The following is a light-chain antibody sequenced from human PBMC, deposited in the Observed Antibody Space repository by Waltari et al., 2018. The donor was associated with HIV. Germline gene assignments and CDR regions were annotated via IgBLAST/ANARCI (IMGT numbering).Light chain of an antibody. V-gene: IGLV2-14*01. J-gene: IGLJ1*01. CDR3: SSYTTITPLEV. CDR1: SSDGGTFEH. CDR2: EVY. Sequence: QSALTQPASVAGAPGQSITIPCTGTSSDGGTFEHVSWYQRHPGKAPNLIIYEVYNLPSGISNRFSGSKSGNTASLTISGLQAEDEAEYFCSSYTTITPLEVFGTGTKVTVL.